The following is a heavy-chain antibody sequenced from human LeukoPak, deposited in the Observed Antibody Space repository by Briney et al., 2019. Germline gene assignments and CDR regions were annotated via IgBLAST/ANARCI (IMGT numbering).Heavy chain of an antibody. CDR2: IYTSGST. J-gene: IGHJ4*02. CDR1: GGSISSGSYY. D-gene: IGHD6-19*01. CDR3: ARAGGSGLIDY. Sequence: SETLSLTCTVSGGSISSGSYYWSWIRQPAGKGLEWIGRIYTSGSTNYNPSLKSRVTISVDTSKNQFSLKLSSVTAADTAVYYCARAGGSGLIDYWGQGILVTVSS. V-gene: IGHV4-61*02.